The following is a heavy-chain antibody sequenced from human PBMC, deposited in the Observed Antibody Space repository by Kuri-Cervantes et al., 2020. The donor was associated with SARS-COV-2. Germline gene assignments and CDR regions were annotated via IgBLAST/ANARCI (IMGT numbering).Heavy chain of an antibody. CDR2: IKQDGSEK. D-gene: IGHD5-24*01. CDR1: GITFSSYW. Sequence: GESLNTPCAASGITFSSYWMSWDRQAPGKRLEWVANIKQDGSEKYYLDSVKGRFTIYRDNAKNSLYQQLYSLKAEDTAVYFCASDSLQSPYYYYGMDVWGQGTTVTVSS. V-gene: IGHV3-7*04. J-gene: IGHJ6*02. CDR3: ASDSLQSPYYYYGMDV.